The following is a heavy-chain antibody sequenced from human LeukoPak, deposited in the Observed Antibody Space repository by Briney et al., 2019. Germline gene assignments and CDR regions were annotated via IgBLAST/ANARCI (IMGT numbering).Heavy chain of an antibody. V-gene: IGHV4-39*01. D-gene: IGHD5-24*01. CDR3: ARHPRDVYKVVGAFDI. CDR1: GGSISGSSYY. CDR2: IYYSGST. J-gene: IGHJ3*02. Sequence: PSETLSLTCTVSGGSISGSSYYWGWVRQPPGKGLDWIGSIYYSGSTYYNPSLKSRVTISVDTSNNQFSLRLSSVTAADTAVYYCARHPRDVYKVVGAFDIWGQGTMVTVSS.